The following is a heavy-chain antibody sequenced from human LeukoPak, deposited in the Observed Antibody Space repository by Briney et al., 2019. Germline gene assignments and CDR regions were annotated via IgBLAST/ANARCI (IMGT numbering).Heavy chain of an antibody. Sequence: PGGSLRLSCAASGFIFSNYAMSWVRPAPGKGLEWVSAITGSGGNTYSADSVKGQFTISRDNSKNTLSLQMNSLRAEDTAVYYCAKASRQSSGWYFDYWGQGTLVTVSS. CDR1: GFIFSNYA. V-gene: IGHV3-23*01. D-gene: IGHD6-25*01. CDR3: AKASRQSSGWYFDY. J-gene: IGHJ4*02. CDR2: ITGSGGNT.